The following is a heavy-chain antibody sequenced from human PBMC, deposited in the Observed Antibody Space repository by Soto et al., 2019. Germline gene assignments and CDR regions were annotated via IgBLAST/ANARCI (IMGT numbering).Heavy chain of an antibody. D-gene: IGHD3-3*01. CDR2: IYYSGST. Sequence: SETLSLTCTVSGGSISSYYWGWIRQPPGKGLEWIGYIYYSGSTKYNPSLKSRDTISVDTSKNQFSLKLSSVTAADTAVYYCARVLFGRGNWFDPRGQGTLVTVS. CDR3: ARVLFGRGNWFDP. V-gene: IGHV4-59*01. J-gene: IGHJ5*02. CDR1: GGSISSYY.